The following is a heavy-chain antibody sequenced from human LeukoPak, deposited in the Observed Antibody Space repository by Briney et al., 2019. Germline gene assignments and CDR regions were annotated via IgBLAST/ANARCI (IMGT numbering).Heavy chain of an antibody. CDR3: ARDYCRGGSCYGGHDY. Sequence: GGSLRLSCAASGFTFDDYGMSWVRQAPGKGLEWVSGISWNGGRTGYADSVMGRFTISRDSAKNSLYLQMNSLRAEDTAFYYCARDYCRGGSCYGGHDYWGQGTLVTVSS. CDR1: GFTFDDYG. CDR2: ISWNGGRT. V-gene: IGHV3-20*04. D-gene: IGHD2-15*01. J-gene: IGHJ4*02.